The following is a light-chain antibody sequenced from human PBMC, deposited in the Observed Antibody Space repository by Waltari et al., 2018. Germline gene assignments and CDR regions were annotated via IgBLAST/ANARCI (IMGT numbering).Light chain of an antibody. CDR1: QSISSW. J-gene: IGKJ2*01. CDR2: KAS. CDR3: QQYNTYLYT. V-gene: IGKV1-5*03. Sequence: DIQMTQSPSILSASVGDRVTITCRASQSISSWLAWYQQKPGKAPNLLIYKASMLGSGVPSRFSGSGSGTEFTLTISSLQPEDFATYHCQQYNTYLYTFGQGTKLEI.